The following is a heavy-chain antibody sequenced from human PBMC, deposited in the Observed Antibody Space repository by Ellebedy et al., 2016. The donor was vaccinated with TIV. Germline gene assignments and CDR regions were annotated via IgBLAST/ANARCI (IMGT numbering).Heavy chain of an antibody. D-gene: IGHD6-13*01. J-gene: IGHJ4*02. CDR2: IYYSGST. CDR1: GGSINSGGYY. V-gene: IGHV4-31*03. Sequence: LRLSCTVSGGSINSGGYYWSWISQHPGKGLEWIGYIYYSGSTYYNPSLKSRVTMSVETSKNQFSLKLSSVTAADTDVYYCARCGQRQLVFANWGQGTLVTVSS. CDR3: ARCGQRQLVFAN.